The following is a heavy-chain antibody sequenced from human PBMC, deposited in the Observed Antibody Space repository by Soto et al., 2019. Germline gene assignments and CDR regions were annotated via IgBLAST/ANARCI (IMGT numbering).Heavy chain of an antibody. CDR1: GFTFSNYA. Sequence: QVQLVESGGGVVQPGRSLRLSCAASGFTFSNYAMHWVRQAPGKGLEWVAVISYDGSNKYYADSVKGRFTISRDNSKNTVYLQMNSLRAEDTAVYYCASAPSHSSSPYFDYWGQGTLVTVSS. CDR2: ISYDGSNK. D-gene: IGHD6-6*01. J-gene: IGHJ4*02. CDR3: ASAPSHSSSPYFDY. V-gene: IGHV3-30-3*01.